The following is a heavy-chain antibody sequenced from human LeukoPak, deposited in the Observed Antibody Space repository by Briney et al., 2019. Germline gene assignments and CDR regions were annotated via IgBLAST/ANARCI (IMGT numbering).Heavy chain of an antibody. CDR3: VRGDYHDSGPKDY. Sequence: LRLSXVGSGFTXSSYSMNWVRQAQGKGMEGVAYISRIVTPNYSPHSVHGLFTISTDNAKNSLYLQMNSLRGEDTAVYYCVRGDYHDSGPKDYWCQGTLLTVSS. CDR1: GFTXSSYS. D-gene: IGHD3-22*01. V-gene: IGHV3-48*01. CDR2: ISRIVTPN. J-gene: IGHJ4*02.